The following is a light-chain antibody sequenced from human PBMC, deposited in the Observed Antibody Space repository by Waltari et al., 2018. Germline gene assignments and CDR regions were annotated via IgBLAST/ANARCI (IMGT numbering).Light chain of an antibody. CDR2: GAS. J-gene: IGKJ2*01. Sequence: DIWLTQSPGTLSLSPGERATLSCRASRSLSRNYLAWYQQKPGQAPRLLIYGASSRATCIPDRFSGSGSGTDFTLTISRLEPEDFALYYCQQYGSSVMYTFGQGTKLEIK. CDR1: RSLSRNY. CDR3: QQYGSSVMYT. V-gene: IGKV3-20*01.